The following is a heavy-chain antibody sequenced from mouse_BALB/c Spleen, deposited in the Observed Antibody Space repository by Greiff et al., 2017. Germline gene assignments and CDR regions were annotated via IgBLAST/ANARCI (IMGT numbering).Heavy chain of an antibody. CDR2: ISSGGSYT. Sequence: EVKLVESGGGLVKPGGSLKLSCAASGFTFSSYAMSWVRQSPEKRLEWVAEISSGGSYTYYPDTVTGRFTISRDNAKNTLYLEMSSLRSEDTAMYYCARSYVYAMDYWGQGTSGTVSS. D-gene: IGHD2-12*01. J-gene: IGHJ4*01. CDR3: ARSYVYAMDY. V-gene: IGHV5-9-4*01. CDR1: GFTFSSYA.